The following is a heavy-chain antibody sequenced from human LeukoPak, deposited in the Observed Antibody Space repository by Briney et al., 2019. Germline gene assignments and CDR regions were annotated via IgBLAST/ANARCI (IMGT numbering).Heavy chain of an antibody. J-gene: IGHJ2*01. CDR2: ISAYNGNT. CDR1: GYTFTSCG. CDR3: ARITMVRGVIFDWYFDL. D-gene: IGHD3-10*01. Sequence: GASVKVSCKASGYTFTSCGILWVRQAPGQGLEWMGWISAYNGNTNYAQKLQGRVTMTTDTSTSIALMELRSLRSDDTAVYYCARITMVRGVIFDWYFDLWGRGTLVTVSS. V-gene: IGHV1-18*01.